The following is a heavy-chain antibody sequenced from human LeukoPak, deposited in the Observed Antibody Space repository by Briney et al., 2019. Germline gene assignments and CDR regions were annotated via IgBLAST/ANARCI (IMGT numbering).Heavy chain of an antibody. CDR3: GGGSSSYHYYYYGMDV. CDR1: GGTFSSYA. Sequence: GASVKVSCKASGGTFSSYAISWVRQAPGQGLEWMGRIIPILGIANYAQKFQGRVTITADKSTSTAYMELNSLRSEDTAVYYCGGGSSSYHYYYYGMDVWGQGTTVTVSS. CDR2: IIPILGIA. D-gene: IGHD2-15*01. V-gene: IGHV1-69*04. J-gene: IGHJ6*02.